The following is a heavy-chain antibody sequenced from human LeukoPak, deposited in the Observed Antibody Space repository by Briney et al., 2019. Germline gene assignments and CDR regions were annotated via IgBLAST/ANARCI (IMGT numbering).Heavy chain of an antibody. CDR1: GGSISSSSYY. CDR2: IYYSGST. CDR3: ARLSSAYGSGSYPHPFDY. J-gene: IGHJ4*02. Sequence: SETLSLTCTVSGGSISSSSYYWGWIRQPPGKGLEWIGSIYYSGSTYYNPSFKSRVTISVDTSKNQFSLKLSSVTAADTAVYYCARLSSAYGSGSYPHPFDYWGQGTLVTVSS. V-gene: IGHV4-39*01. D-gene: IGHD3-10*01.